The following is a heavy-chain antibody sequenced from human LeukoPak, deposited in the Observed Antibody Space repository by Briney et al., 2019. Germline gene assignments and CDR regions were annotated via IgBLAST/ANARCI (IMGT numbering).Heavy chain of an antibody. J-gene: IGHJ6*02. CDR1: GFTFSSYW. CDR3: AKDMGTGSAVAGTSPHYGMDV. D-gene: IGHD6-19*01. Sequence: GGSLRLSCTASGFTFSSYWMHWVRQAPGKGLMWVSRINNDGSSTNYADSVKGRFTISRDNAKNSLYLRMNSLRAEDTALYYCAKDMGTGSAVAGTSPHYGMDVWGQGTTVTVSS. V-gene: IGHV3-74*01. CDR2: INNDGSST.